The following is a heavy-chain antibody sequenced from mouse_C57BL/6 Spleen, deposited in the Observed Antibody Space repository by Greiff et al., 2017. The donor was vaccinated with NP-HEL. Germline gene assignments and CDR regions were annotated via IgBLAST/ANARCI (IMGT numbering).Heavy chain of an antibody. Sequence: EVHLVESGGGLVKPGGSLKLSCAASGFTFSSYAMSWVRQTPEKRLEWVATISDGGSYTYYPDNVKGRFTISRDNAKNNLYLQMSHLKSEDTAMYYCARELRDYAMDYWGQGTSVTVSS. J-gene: IGHJ4*01. D-gene: IGHD1-1*01. CDR2: ISDGGSYT. CDR1: GFTFSSYA. V-gene: IGHV5-4*01. CDR3: ARELRDYAMDY.